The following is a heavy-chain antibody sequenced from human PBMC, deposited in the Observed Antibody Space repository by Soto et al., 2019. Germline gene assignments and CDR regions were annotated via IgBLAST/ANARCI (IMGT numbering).Heavy chain of an antibody. CDR3: TRGSAARLSLLCFDS. V-gene: IGHV4-30-2*01. CDR2: VYHRAST. CDR1: GASMTTGGFS. J-gene: IGHJ4*02. D-gene: IGHD6-13*01. Sequence: SETLSLTCAVSGASMTTGGFSWTWVRQPPGGGLEWIGHVYHRASTQYNPSLKGRVSISVDTSRTLFSLRLTSLTAADAAVYFCTRGSAARLSLLCFDSWGQGTLVTVSS.